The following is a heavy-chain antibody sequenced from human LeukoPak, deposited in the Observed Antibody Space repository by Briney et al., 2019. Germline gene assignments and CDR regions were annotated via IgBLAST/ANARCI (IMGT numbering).Heavy chain of an antibody. Sequence: GGSLRLSCAASGFTFDDYAMHWVRQAPGKGLEWVSGISWNSGSIGYADSVKGRFTTSRDNAKNSLYLQMNSLRAEDTALYYCAKDVYGSGTVGEAFDYWGQGTLVTVSS. V-gene: IGHV3-9*01. J-gene: IGHJ4*02. CDR3: AKDVYGSGTVGEAFDY. CDR1: GFTFDDYA. D-gene: IGHD3-10*01. CDR2: ISWNSGSI.